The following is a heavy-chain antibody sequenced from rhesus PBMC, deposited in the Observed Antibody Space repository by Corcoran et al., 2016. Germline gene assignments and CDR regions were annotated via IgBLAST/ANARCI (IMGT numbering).Heavy chain of an antibody. J-gene: IGHJ4*01. D-gene: IGHD6-37*01. Sequence: EVQLVESGGGLVQPGGSLRLSCAASGFPFSSSVMPWVRQAPGTGLEWVEVIGYDGSKKYDADSVKDRFTISRDNSKNMLYLQMNNLRVEDMAVYYCVKGTYSGGWSFDYWGQGVLVTVSS. CDR1: GFPFSSSV. CDR2: IGYDGSKK. V-gene: IGHV3-54*02. CDR3: VKGTYSGGWSFDY.